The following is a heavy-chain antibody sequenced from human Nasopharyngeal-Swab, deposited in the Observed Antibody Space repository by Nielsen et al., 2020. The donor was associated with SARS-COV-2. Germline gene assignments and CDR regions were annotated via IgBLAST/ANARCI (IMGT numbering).Heavy chain of an antibody. D-gene: IGHD5-24*01. CDR2: IDWDDDK. Sequence: WIRQPPGKALEWLARIDWDDDKYYSTSLKTRVTIFKDTCENQVVLKMTNMDPVDTATYHCAPLTRDGYGIGYWGQGTLVTVSS. V-gene: IGHV2-70*11. CDR3: APLTRDGYGIGY. J-gene: IGHJ4*01.